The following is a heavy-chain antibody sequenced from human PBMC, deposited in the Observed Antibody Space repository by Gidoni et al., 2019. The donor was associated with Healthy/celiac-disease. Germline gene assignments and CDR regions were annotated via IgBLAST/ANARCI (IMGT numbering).Heavy chain of an antibody. CDR2: ISYDGSNK. CDR1: GFTFSSYG. J-gene: IGHJ3*02. Sequence: QVQLVESGGGVVQPGRSLRLSCAASGFTFSSYGMHWVRQAPGKGLEWVAVISYDGSNKYYADSVKGRFTISRDNSKNTLYLQMNSRRAEDTAVYYCAKSGIGSSGDPGAFDIWGQGTMVTVSS. V-gene: IGHV3-30*18. D-gene: IGHD2-15*01. CDR3: AKSGIGSSGDPGAFDI.